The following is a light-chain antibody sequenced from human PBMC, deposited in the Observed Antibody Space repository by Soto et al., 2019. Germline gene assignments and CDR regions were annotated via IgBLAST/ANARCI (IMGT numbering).Light chain of an antibody. CDR2: EVN. CDR1: SSDVGGYNY. Sequence: QSALTQPPSASGSPGQSVAISCTGTSSDVGGYNYVSWYQQHPGKAPKLMIYEVNKRPSGVPDRFSGSKSGNTASLTVSGLQAEDEDGYYCSSYAGSSNVFGTGTKVTVL. J-gene: IGLJ1*01. V-gene: IGLV2-8*01. CDR3: SSYAGSSNV.